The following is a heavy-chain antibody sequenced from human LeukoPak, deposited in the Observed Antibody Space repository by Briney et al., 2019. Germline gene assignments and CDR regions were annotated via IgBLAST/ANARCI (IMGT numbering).Heavy chain of an antibody. CDR2: MNPNSGNT. Sequence: GASVKVSCKASGYTFTSYDINWVRQATGQGLEWMGWMNPNSGNTGYAQKFQGRVTMTKNTSISTAYMELSSLRSEDTAVYYCARDSYGSELFDYWGQGTLVTVSS. V-gene: IGHV1-8*01. CDR1: GYTFTSYD. CDR3: ARDSYGSELFDY. J-gene: IGHJ4*02. D-gene: IGHD5-18*01.